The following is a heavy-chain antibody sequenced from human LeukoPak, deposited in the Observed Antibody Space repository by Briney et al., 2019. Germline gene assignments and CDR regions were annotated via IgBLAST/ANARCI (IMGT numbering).Heavy chain of an antibody. CDR2: INPNSGGT. D-gene: IGHD1-20*01. CDR1: GYTFTGYY. Sequence: GASVKVSCKASGYTFTGYYMHWVRQAPGQGLEWMGWINPNSGGTNYAQKFQGRVTMTRDTSISTAYMELSRLRSDDTAVYYCARAYLGITGNRRSLFDYWGQGTLVTVSS. J-gene: IGHJ4*02. CDR3: ARAYLGITGNRRSLFDY. V-gene: IGHV1-2*02.